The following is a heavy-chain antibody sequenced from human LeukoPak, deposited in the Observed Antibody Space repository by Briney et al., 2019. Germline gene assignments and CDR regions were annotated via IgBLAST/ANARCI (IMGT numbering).Heavy chain of an antibody. D-gene: IGHD4-17*01. CDR1: GFTFSNYP. CDR2: ISDDGRRK. Sequence: GGSLRLSCTTSGFTFSNYPMSWVRQAPGKGLEWVGVISDDGRRKDYADSVKGRFTISRDNSKDTLYRQMNSLRAEDTAVYYCAKRPSDYGDYVTYFDYWGQGTLVTVSS. CDR3: AKRPSDYGDYVTYFDY. V-gene: IGHV3-30-3*02. J-gene: IGHJ4*02.